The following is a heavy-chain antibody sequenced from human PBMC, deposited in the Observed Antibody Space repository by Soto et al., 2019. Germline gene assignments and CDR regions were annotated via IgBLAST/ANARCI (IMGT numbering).Heavy chain of an antibody. CDR1: GFTFSSYA. J-gene: IGHJ4*02. CDR2: ISYDGSNK. V-gene: IGHV3-30-3*01. D-gene: IGHD3-16*01. CDR3: ARAASWAYYFDY. Sequence: QVQLVESGGGVVQPGRSLRLSCAASGFTFSSYAMHWVRQAPGKGLEWVAVISYDGSNKYYADSVKGRFTISRDNSKNTLYLQMNSLRAEDTAVYYCARAASWAYYFDYWGQGTLVTVSS.